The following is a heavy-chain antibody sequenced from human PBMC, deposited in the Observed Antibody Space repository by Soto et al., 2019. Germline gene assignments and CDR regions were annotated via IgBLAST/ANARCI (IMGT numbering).Heavy chain of an antibody. D-gene: IGHD5-18*01. J-gene: IGHJ6*02. CDR1: GFTFISYG. CDR3: ARGYIDYYYYGMDV. V-gene: IGHV3-33*01. Sequence: GGSLRLSCAASGFTFISYGMHWVRQAPGKGLEWVAVIWYDGSNKYYADSVKGRFTISIDNSKNTLYLQMNSLRAEDTAVYYCARGYIDYYYYGMDVWGQGTTVTVSS. CDR2: IWYDGSNK.